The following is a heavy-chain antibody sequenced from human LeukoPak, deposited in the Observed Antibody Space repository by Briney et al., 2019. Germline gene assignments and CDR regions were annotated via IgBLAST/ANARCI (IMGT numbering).Heavy chain of an antibody. CDR3: AREDQGGYCEFDY. CDR1: GYTFTGYY. J-gene: IGHJ4*02. CDR2: INPNSGGT. Sequence: ASVKVSCKASGYTFTGYYMHWVRQAPGQGLEWMGWINPNSGGTNYAQKFQGRVTMTRDTSISTAYMELSRLRSDDTAVYHCAREDQGGYCEFDYWGQGTLVTVSS. D-gene: IGHD3-10*01. V-gene: IGHV1-2*02.